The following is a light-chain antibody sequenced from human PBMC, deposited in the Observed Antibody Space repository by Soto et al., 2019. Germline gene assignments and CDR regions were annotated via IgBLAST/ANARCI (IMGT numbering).Light chain of an antibody. Sequence: AIQMTQSPSSLSASVGDRVTITCRASQGIRNDLGWYQQKPGKAPKLLMYASSLQTGVPSRFRGSASGTDFTLTISSLQPEDFATYYCLQDYSYPWTFGQGTKVDIK. J-gene: IGKJ1*01. CDR1: QGIRND. CDR3: LQDYSYPWT. CDR2: AS. V-gene: IGKV1-6*01.